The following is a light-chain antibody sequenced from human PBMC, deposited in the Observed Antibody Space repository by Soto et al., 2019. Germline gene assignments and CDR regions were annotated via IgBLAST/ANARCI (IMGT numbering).Light chain of an antibody. CDR2: AAS. J-gene: IGKJ1*01. Sequence: DIQMTQSPSTLSASVGARVTLTCRASQSISSYLNWYQQKPGKAPKLLIYAASSLQSGVPSRFSGSGSGTDFTLTISSLQPEDFATYYCQQSSITPRTFGQGTKVDI. V-gene: IGKV1-39*01. CDR3: QQSSITPRT. CDR1: QSISSY.